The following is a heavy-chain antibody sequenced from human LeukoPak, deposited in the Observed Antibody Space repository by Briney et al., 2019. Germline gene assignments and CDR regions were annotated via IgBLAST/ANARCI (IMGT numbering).Heavy chain of an antibody. V-gene: IGHV4-59*01. CDR3: ASSRPFTPHYFDY. CDR2: IYYSGST. Sequence: SETLSLTCTVSGGSLSSYYWSWIRQPPGKGLEWIGYIYYSGSTNYNPSLKSRVTISVDTSKNQFSLKLSSVTAADTAVYYCASSRPFTPHYFDYWGQGTLVTVSS. J-gene: IGHJ4*02. CDR1: GGSLSSYY.